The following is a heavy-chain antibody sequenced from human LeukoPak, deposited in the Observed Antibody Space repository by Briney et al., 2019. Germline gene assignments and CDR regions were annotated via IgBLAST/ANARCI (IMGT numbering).Heavy chain of an antibody. J-gene: IGHJ4*02. D-gene: IGHD3-3*01. V-gene: IGHV4-59*01. CDR2: IYYTGRA. CDR3: ARGDFWSGAPTD. CDR1: GGSISRYY. Sequence: SETLSLTCTVSGGSISRYYWSWIRQPPGTGLEWIGYIYYTGRADYNPSLKSRVSMSVDTSRNQFSLRVNSMTAADTAVYYCARGDFWSGAPTDWGQGTLVTVSS.